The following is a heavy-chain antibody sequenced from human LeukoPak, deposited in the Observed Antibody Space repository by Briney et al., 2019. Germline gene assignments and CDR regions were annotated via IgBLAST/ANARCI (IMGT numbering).Heavy chain of an antibody. Sequence: SVKVSCKASGGTFSSYAISWVRQAPGQGLEWMGGIIPIFGTANYAQKFQGRVTITADESTSTAYMELSSLRSEDTAVYYCARVPLYCYGSGSDRTSAEYFQHWGQGTLVTVSS. CDR2: IIPIFGTA. CDR3: ARVPLYCYGSGSDRTSAEYFQH. D-gene: IGHD3-10*01. V-gene: IGHV1-69*13. CDR1: GGTFSSYA. J-gene: IGHJ1*01.